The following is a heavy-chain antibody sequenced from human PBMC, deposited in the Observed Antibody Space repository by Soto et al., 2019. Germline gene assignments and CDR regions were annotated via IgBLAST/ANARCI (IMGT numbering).Heavy chain of an antibody. CDR1: AGSVSDYF. D-gene: IGHD4-17*01. Sequence: QVLLQESGPGLLKPSETLSLTCTVSAGSVSDYFWSWIRQPPGQGLEYIGSIYYSGTNNYNPSLRSRLTMSVDTSRNYFSLRLNSVTAADTAVYYCAATGGTTVTLDYWGQGTLVTVSS. V-gene: IGHV4-59*02. CDR2: IYYSGTN. J-gene: IGHJ4*02. CDR3: AATGGTTVTLDY.